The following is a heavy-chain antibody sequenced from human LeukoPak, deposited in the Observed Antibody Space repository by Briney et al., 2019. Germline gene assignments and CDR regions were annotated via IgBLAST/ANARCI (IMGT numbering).Heavy chain of an antibody. CDR3: ARGSGWYRYGMDY. V-gene: IGHV3-30*04. Sequence: PGRSLSLSCAASGFTFSSYAMHWVRQAPGKGLEWVAVISYDGSNKYYADSVKGRFTISRDNSKNTLYLQMNSLRAEDTAVYYCARGSGWYRYGMDYWGQGTLVTVSS. CDR2: ISYDGSNK. D-gene: IGHD6-19*01. J-gene: IGHJ4*02. CDR1: GFTFSSYA.